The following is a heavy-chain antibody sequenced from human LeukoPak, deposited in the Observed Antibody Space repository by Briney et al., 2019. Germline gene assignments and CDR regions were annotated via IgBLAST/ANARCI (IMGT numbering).Heavy chain of an antibody. CDR2: IYYSGDT. J-gene: IGHJ6*03. D-gene: IGHD6-19*01. Sequence: PSETLSLTCTVSGGSISSSSYYWGWIRPPPGKELEWIGSIYYSGDTYYNPSLKSRRVTTSVDTSKNQFSLRLSSVTAADTAVYYCARHQWHYYYYMGVWGKGSTVTVSS. CDR3: ARHQWHYYYYMGV. CDR1: GGSISSSSYY. V-gene: IGHV4-39*01.